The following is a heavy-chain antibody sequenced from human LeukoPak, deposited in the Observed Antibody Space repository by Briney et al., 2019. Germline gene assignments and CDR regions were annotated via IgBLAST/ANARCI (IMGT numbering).Heavy chain of an antibody. D-gene: IGHD2-2*01. V-gene: IGHV3-30*02. CDR2: IRDDGSNK. Sequence: GGSLRLSCAASGFTFSSYVMHWVREAPGKGVEWVAFIRDDGSNKYYPDSVKGRFTISRDNSKNTQYLQMHSLRAKDTAVYYCAKGLTVVNGNWFDPWGQGIRVTVSS. CDR3: AKGLTVVNGNWFDP. CDR1: GFTFSSYV. J-gene: IGHJ5*02.